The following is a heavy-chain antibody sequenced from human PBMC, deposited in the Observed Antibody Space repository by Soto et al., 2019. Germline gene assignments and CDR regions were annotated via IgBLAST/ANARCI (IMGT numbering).Heavy chain of an antibody. J-gene: IGHJ3*01. CDR3: AKEGTAYPGVLDDAFDL. Sequence: EVELLESGGGLIQPGGSLSLSCVGSGFTFSSYARSWVRQAPGKGPEWVAGISGSSLKVSYRDSVKGRFTISRDNSKNTLFLQMNSVRADDTAIYFCAKEGTAYPGVLDDAFDLWGQGTMVTVSS. CDR2: ISGSSLKV. D-gene: IGHD3-16*01. CDR1: GFTFSSYA. V-gene: IGHV3-23*01.